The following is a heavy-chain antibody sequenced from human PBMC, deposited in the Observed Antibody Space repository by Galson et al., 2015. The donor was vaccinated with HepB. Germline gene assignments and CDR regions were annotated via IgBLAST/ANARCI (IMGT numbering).Heavy chain of an antibody. CDR3: AKDGGNWNPDY. D-gene: IGHD1-1*01. J-gene: IGHJ4*02. Sequence: SLRLSCAASGFTFSSYGMHWVRQAPGKGLEWVAVISYDGSNKYYADSVKGRFTISRDNSKNTLYLQMNSLRAEDTAVYYCAKDGGNWNPDYWGQGTLVTVSS. CDR2: ISYDGSNK. V-gene: IGHV3-30*18. CDR1: GFTFSSYG.